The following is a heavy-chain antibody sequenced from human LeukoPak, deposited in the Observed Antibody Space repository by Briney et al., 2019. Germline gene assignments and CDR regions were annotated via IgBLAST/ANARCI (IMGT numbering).Heavy chain of an antibody. CDR3: VRHISTNTGYFDS. V-gene: IGHV4-39*01. CDR2: VYYDGTS. D-gene: IGHD5-24*01. Sequence: SGTLSLTCTVSGGSINSHSYYWGWIRQPPGKGLEWIGSVYYDGTSYSNPSLKSRAAVFVDTSRDQFSLDLSFVTAADTALYYCVRHISTNTGYFDSCGPGILVSVSS. J-gene: IGHJ4*02. CDR1: GGSINSHSYY.